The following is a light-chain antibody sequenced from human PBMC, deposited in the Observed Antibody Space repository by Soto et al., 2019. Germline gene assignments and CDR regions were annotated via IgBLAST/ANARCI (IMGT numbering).Light chain of an antibody. CDR1: SSNIGSYT. V-gene: IGLV1-44*01. CDR3: ASWDDSLTGVV. J-gene: IGLJ2*01. CDR2: SDN. Sequence: QSVLTQPPSASGTPGQRVSISCSGSSSNIGSYTVNWYQQLPGTAPKLVIYSDNQRPSGVPDRFSGSKSGTSASLAISGLQTEDEADYYCASWDDSLTGVVFGGGTKVTVL.